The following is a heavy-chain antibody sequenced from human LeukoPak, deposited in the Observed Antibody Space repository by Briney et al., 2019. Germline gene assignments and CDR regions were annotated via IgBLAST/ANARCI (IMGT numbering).Heavy chain of an antibody. V-gene: IGHV4-61*02. CDR1: GGSISSGSYY. CDR2: IYTSGST. CDR3: ARRAVAGTRWFDP. J-gene: IGHJ5*02. D-gene: IGHD6-19*01. Sequence: SETLSLTCTVSGGSISSGSYYWSWIRQPAGKGLEWIGRIYTSGSTNCNPSLKGRVTISVDTSKNQFSLKLSSVTAADTAVYYCARRAVAGTRWFDPWGQGTLVTVSS.